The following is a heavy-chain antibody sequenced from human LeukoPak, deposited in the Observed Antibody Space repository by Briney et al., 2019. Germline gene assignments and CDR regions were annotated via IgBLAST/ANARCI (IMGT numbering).Heavy chain of an antibody. CDR1: GGAVTGSTYY. J-gene: IGHJ4*02. CDR3: ARHYYDNTGYYYLDY. Sequence: SETLSLTCNVSGGAVTGSTYYWAWIRQPPGKGLEWIRSMYYSGSTYYNPSLKSRVTISVDTSKNQFSLKLSSVTAADTATYHCARHYYDNTGYYYLDYWGQGTLVTVSS. CDR2: MYYSGST. V-gene: IGHV4-39*01. D-gene: IGHD3-22*01.